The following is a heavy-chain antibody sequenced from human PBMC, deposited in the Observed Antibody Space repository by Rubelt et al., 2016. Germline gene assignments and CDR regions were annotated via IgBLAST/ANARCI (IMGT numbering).Heavy chain of an antibody. CDR2: VNSGGGT. J-gene: IGHJ4*02. D-gene: IGHD1-26*01. V-gene: IGHV4-39*01. CDR1: GGSMNSAGDH. Sequence: QLQLEESGPGLVKPSETLSLICSVSGGSMNSAGDHWDWIRQSPGKKLEWLGNVNSGGGTYYNPSLRSLVSFFVDTSKNQFSLKLTDVTVAEVALYYGARHRAVGFFDSWGQGTLGTVSS. CDR3: ARHRAVGFFDS.